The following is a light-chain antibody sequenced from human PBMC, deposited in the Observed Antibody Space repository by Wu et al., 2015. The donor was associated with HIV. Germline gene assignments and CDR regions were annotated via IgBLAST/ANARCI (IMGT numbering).Light chain of an antibody. Sequence: IVLTQSPGTLSLSPGEGVTLFCRASQTINNNYLAWYQQKPGQAPRLLIYATSNRATGIPDRFSGSGSGTDFTLTISRLEPEDFAVYFCQQYGTFLGTFGQGTRVEIK. CDR3: QQYGTFLGT. J-gene: IGKJ1*01. CDR1: QTINNNY. V-gene: IGKV3-20*01. CDR2: ATS.